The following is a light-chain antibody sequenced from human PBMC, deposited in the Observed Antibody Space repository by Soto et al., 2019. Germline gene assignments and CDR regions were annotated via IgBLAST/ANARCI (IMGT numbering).Light chain of an antibody. Sequence: QSVLTQPPSVSGAPGQRVTISCTGSSSNIGANSDVHWYQQVLGTAPKLLMYANSFRPSGVPDRFSGSKSGTSASLAITGLQAEDEADYYCQSYDASLNIYVFGTGTKVTVL. V-gene: IGLV1-40*01. J-gene: IGLJ1*01. CDR2: ANS. CDR1: SSNIGANSD. CDR3: QSYDASLNIYV.